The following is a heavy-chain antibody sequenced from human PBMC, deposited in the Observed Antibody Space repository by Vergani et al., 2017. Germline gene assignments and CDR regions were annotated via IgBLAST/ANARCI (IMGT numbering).Heavy chain of an antibody. V-gene: IGHV4-39*01. D-gene: IGHD6-19*01. CDR1: GASIRSSNYY. Sequence: QLQLQESGPGLVKPSATLSLTCSVSGASIRSSNYYWGWIRQPPGKGLEWIASIYYSGSTYYNPSLKSRVTISVDTSKNQFSLMLSSVTAAFTAVYFCARHSTVEWLVKLGWIDPWGQGILVTVSS. CDR2: IYYSGST. CDR3: ARHSTVEWLVKLGWIDP. J-gene: IGHJ5*02.